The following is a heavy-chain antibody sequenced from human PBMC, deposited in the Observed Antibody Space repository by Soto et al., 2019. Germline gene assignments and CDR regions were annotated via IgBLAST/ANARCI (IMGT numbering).Heavy chain of an antibody. CDR2: VNPGNGTT. Sequence: ASVKVSCPASGYTFTACYMHWVRQAPGQGLEWMGWVNPGNGTTSFAQKFQGRVTMTRDTSISTAYMELSGLRSDDTAMYYCARDTYANFDYWGQGTRVTVSS. CDR3: ARDTYANFDY. D-gene: IGHD2-8*01. J-gene: IGHJ4*02. CDR1: GYTFTACY. V-gene: IGHV1-2*02.